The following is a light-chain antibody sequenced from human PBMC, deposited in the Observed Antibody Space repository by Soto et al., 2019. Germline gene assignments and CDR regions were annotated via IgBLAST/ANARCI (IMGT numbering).Light chain of an antibody. CDR1: QSISSF. CDR2: AAS. V-gene: IGKV1-39*01. J-gene: IGKJ2*01. CDR3: QQSYSTPFT. Sequence: DIQMTQSPSSLSTSVGDRVTITCRASQSISSFLIWYQQKPGKAPKLLIYAASSLESGVPSRFSGSGSGIDFTLTISSLQPEDFATYYCQQSYSTPFTFGRGTKVDI.